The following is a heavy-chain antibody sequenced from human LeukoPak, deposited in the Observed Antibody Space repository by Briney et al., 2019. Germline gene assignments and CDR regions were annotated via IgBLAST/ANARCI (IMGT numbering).Heavy chain of an antibody. Sequence: PGGSLRLSCAASGITFSSYWMHWVRQAPGKGLVWVSRISSDGSSTSYADSVKGRFTISRDNAKNTLYLQMNTLRAEDSAVYYCATLIAVAGRGGDCWGQGTLVTVSA. D-gene: IGHD6-19*01. CDR1: GITFSSYW. J-gene: IGHJ4*02. V-gene: IGHV3-74*01. CDR2: ISSDGSST. CDR3: ATLIAVAGRGGDC.